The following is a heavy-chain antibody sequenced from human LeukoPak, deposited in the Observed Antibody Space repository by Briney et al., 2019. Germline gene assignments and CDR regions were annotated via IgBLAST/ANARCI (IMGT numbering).Heavy chain of an antibody. CDR3: ARQYTHYYYYMDV. CDR2: IYYSGGT. D-gene: IGHD1-14*01. Sequence: SETLSLTCTVSGGSISGYYLSWIRQPPGKELEWMGYIYYSGGTKYNPSLMSRVTISVDTSKNQFSLKLSSVTAADTAVYYCARQYTHYYYYMDVWGKGTTVTVSS. V-gene: IGHV4-59*08. J-gene: IGHJ6*03. CDR1: GGSISGYY.